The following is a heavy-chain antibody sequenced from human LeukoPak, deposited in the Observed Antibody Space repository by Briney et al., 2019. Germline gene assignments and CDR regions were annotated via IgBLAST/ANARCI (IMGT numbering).Heavy chain of an antibody. CDR1: GYSLTNYY. V-gene: IGHV1-46*01. CDR3: ARGLVRGMISSLRRTPPHDY. D-gene: IGHD3-10*01. CDR2: ISPYGGST. Sequence: ASVKVSCKASGYSLTNYYMHWVRQAPGQGLEWVGLISPYGGSTNYAQRFQGRVDITRDTSTSTINMELSGLGSEDTATYYCARGLVRGMISSLRRTPPHDYWGQGTLVVVSS. J-gene: IGHJ4*02.